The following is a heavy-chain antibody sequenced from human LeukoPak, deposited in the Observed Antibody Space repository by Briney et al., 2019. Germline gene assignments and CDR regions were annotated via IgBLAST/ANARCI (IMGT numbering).Heavy chain of an antibody. Sequence: PSETLSLTCTVSGGSISSFYWSWIRQPPGKGLEWIVYIYYSGSTNYNPSLKSRVTISVDTSKNQFPLKLSSVTAADTAVYYCARVYDFWSGYPYFDYWGQGTLVTVSS. J-gene: IGHJ4*02. V-gene: IGHV4-59*01. D-gene: IGHD3-3*01. CDR1: GGSISSFY. CDR2: IYYSGST. CDR3: ARVYDFWSGYPYFDY.